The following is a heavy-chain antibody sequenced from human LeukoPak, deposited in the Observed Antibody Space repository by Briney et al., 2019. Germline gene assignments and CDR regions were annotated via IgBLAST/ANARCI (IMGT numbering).Heavy chain of an antibody. CDR3: ARVGYDFWSGYSG. CDR1: GGTFSSYA. D-gene: IGHD3-3*01. CDR2: IIPIFGTA. J-gene: IGHJ4*02. V-gene: IGHV1-69*05. Sequence: GASVKVSCKASGGTFSSYAISWVRQAPGQGLEWMGGIIPIFGTANYAQKFQGRVTITTDESTSTAYMELSSLRSEDTAVYYCARVGYDFWSGYSGWGQGTLVTVSS.